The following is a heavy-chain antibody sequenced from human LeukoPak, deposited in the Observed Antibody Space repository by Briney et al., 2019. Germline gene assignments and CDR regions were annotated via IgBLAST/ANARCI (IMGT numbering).Heavy chain of an antibody. CDR3: VRYCSSTTCYTRAVDY. Sequence: SETLSLTCTVSGYSISSGYYWGWIRQPPGKVLEWIGSIYHSGSAYYNPSLKSRVTISVDTSKNQFSLKLSSVTAADTAVYYCVRYCSSTTCYTRAVDYWGQGTLVTVSS. CDR1: GYSISSGYY. CDR2: IYHSGSA. V-gene: IGHV4-38-2*02. D-gene: IGHD2-2*02. J-gene: IGHJ4*02.